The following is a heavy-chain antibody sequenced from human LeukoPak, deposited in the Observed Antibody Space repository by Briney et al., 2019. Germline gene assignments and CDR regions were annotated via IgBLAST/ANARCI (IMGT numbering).Heavy chain of an antibody. CDR1: GFTFSSYW. Sequence: PGGSLRLSCAASGFTFSSYWMSWVRQAPGKGLEWVANIKQDGSEKYYVDSVKGRFTISRDNAKNSLYLQMNSLRAEDTAVYYCARGSLRGFGELLNPWGQGTLVTVSS. CDR2: IKQDGSEK. J-gene: IGHJ4*02. V-gene: IGHV3-7*01. CDR3: ARGSLRGFGELLNP. D-gene: IGHD3-10*01.